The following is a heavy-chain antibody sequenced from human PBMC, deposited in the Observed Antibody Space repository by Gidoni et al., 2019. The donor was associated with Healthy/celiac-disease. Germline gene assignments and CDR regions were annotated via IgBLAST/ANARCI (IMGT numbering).Heavy chain of an antibody. Sequence: EVQLVQSGAEVKKPGGSLKLSCKGSGDSCTSYWIGWGRQMPGKVLEWMGIIYPGDSDTRYSPSFQGQVTISADKSISTAYLQWSSLKASDTAMYYCARQQYYYDSWGAFDIWGQGTMVTVSS. CDR1: GDSCTSYW. CDR2: IYPGDSDT. J-gene: IGHJ3*02. V-gene: IGHV5-51*01. CDR3: ARQQYYYDSWGAFDI. D-gene: IGHD3-22*01.